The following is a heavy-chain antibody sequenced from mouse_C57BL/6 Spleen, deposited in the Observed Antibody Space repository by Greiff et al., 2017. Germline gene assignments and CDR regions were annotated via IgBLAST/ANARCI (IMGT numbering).Heavy chain of an antibody. D-gene: IGHD3-2*02. V-gene: IGHV1-82*01. J-gene: IGHJ3*01. CDR1: GYAFSSSW. Sequence: VQLQQSGPELVKPGASVKISCKASGYAFSSSWMNWVTQRPGKGLEWIGRIYPGDGDTNYNGKFKGKATLTADKSSSTAYMQLSSLTSEDSAVYFCATAQATAWFAYWGQGTLVTVSA. CDR3: ATAQATAWFAY. CDR2: IYPGDGDT.